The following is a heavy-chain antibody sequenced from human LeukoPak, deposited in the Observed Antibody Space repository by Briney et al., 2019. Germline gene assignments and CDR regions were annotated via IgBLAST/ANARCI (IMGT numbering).Heavy chain of an antibody. V-gene: IGHV3-74*01. CDR2: INTDGSYT. D-gene: IGHD3-22*01. CDR1: GFTFSNYW. Sequence: GGSLRLSCAASGFTFSNYWMHRVRQAPGKGLVWVSRINTDGSYTSYADSVKGRFTISRDNAKNTLCLQMNSLRAEDTAVYYCARDQGYGSSGWDWGYYYGMDVWGQGTTVTVSS. J-gene: IGHJ6*02. CDR3: ARDQGYGSSGWDWGYYYGMDV.